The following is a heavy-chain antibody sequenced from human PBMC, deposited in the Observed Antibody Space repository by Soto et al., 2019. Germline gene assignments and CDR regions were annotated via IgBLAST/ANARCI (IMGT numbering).Heavy chain of an antibody. CDR1: GGSISRGGYY. Sequence: PSETLSLTCTVSGGSISRGGYYWSWIRQHPGKGLEWIGYIYYSGSTHYNPSLRSRVTISVDTSKNQFSLKLSSVTAADTAVYYCAREAGVYSAMGYYLDYWGQGTLVTVSS. V-gene: IGHV4-31*03. D-gene: IGHD6-19*01. J-gene: IGHJ4*02. CDR2: IYYSGST. CDR3: AREAGVYSAMGYYLDY.